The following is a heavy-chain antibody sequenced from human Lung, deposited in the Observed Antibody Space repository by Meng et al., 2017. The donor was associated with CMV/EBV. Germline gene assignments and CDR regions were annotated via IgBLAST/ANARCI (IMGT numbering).Heavy chain of an antibody. V-gene: IGHV3-74*01. Sequence: ESXKISXAASGFTFSSYWMHWVRQAPGKGLVWVSRINSDGSSTSYADSVKGRFTISRDNAKNTLYLQMNSLRAEDTAVYYCARDHYYDSSGLADWGQGTXVTVAS. CDR2: INSDGSST. D-gene: IGHD3-22*01. CDR3: ARDHYYDSSGLAD. CDR1: GFTFSSYW. J-gene: IGHJ4*02.